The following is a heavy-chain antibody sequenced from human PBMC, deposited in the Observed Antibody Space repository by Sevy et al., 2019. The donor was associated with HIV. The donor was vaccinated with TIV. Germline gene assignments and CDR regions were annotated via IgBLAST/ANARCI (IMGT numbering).Heavy chain of an antibody. CDR3: DRGGLCSGVTCYHFDH. CDR2: TYYRSKFYN. Sequence: SQTLSLTCAISGDSVSRSDAAWNWIRQSPSRGLEWLGRTYYRSKFYNDYASSVQSRLTIYADTSKNKLSLPLHCVTPGDKAVYCCDRGGLCSGVTCYHFDHWGQGSLVTVAS. D-gene: IGHD2-15*01. CDR1: GDSVSRSDAA. V-gene: IGHV6-1*01. J-gene: IGHJ4*02.